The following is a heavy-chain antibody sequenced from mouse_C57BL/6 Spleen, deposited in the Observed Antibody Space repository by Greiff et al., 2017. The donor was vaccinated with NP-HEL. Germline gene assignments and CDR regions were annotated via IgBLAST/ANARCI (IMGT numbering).Heavy chain of an antibody. J-gene: IGHJ1*03. Sequence: EVMLVESGGGLVKPGGSLKLSCAASGFTFSSYAMSWVRQTPEKRLEWVATISDGGSYTYYSDNVKGRFTIPIDNAPNNLYLHISILKAEDTAMCDCASDYDGSSYGWWGEVRGTGTTVTVSS. CDR1: GFTFSSYA. D-gene: IGHD1-1*01. CDR3: ASDYDGSSYGWWGEV. CDR2: ISDGGSYT. V-gene: IGHV5-4*03.